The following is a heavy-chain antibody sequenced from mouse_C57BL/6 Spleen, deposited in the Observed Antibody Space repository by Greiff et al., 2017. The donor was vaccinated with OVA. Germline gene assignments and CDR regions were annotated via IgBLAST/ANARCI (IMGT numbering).Heavy chain of an antibody. V-gene: IGHV1-69*01. J-gene: IGHJ2*01. CDR1: GYTFTSYW. CDR3: ARFGFYGNYFDY. D-gene: IGHD1-1*01. Sequence: QVQLQQPGAELVMPGASVKLSCKASGYTFTSYWMHWVKQRPGQGLEWIGEIDPSDSYTNYNQKFKGKSTLTVDKSSSTAYMQLSSLTSEDSAVYDCARFGFYGNYFDYWGQGTTLTVSS. CDR2: IDPSDSYT.